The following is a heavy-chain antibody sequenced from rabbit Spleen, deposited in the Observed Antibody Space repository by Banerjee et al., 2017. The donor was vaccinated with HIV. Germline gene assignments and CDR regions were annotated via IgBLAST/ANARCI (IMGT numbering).Heavy chain of an antibody. CDR2: IDPLFHTT. J-gene: IGHJ4*01. D-gene: IGHD1-1*01. V-gene: IGHV1S7*01. CDR1: GFAFSSYG. CDR3: VRGASSTGYYSL. Sequence: QLMESGGRLVTPGGSLTLSCKASGFAFSSYGMSWVRQAPGKGLEWIGYIDPLFHTTYYASWVNGRFTISRHNAQNTLYLQLNSLTAADTATYFCVRGASSTGYYSLWGQGTLVT.